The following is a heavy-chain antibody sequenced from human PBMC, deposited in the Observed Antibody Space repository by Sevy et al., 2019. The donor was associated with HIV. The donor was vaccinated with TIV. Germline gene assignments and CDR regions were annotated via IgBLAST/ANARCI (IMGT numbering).Heavy chain of an antibody. CDR2: ISFDGSNK. V-gene: IGHV3-30-3*01. CDR1: GFTFTLYS. J-gene: IGHJ1*01. Sequence: GGSLRLSCAASGFTFTLYSMHWVRQAPGKGLEWVATISFDGSNKHYEDSVKGRFTISRDNSQNSLYLQMNSLRTEDTAVYYCALERLSSDVAEYFQNWGQGTLVTVSS. CDR3: ALERLSSDVAEYFQN. D-gene: IGHD1-1*01.